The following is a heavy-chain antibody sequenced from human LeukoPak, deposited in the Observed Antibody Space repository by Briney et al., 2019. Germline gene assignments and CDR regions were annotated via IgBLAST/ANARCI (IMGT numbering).Heavy chain of an antibody. CDR2: IKSKTAGGTT. CDR3: ITDPGEWEPI. CDR1: GFTFSNAW. V-gene: IGHV3-15*01. Sequence: GGSLRLSCAVSGFTFSNAWMTWVRQAPGKGPEWVGRIKSKTAGGTTDYAAPVKGRFTISRDDSKNTLYLQMNRLKIEDTAVYYCITDPGEWEPIWGQGTMVTVSS. D-gene: IGHD1-26*01. J-gene: IGHJ3*02.